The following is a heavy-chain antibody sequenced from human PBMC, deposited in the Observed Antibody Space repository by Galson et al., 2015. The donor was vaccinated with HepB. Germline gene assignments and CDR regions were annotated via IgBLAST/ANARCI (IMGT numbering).Heavy chain of an antibody. CDR1: GSTFSSYV. V-gene: IGHV3-23*01. J-gene: IGHJ5*02. Sequence: SLRLSCAASGSTFSSYVMSWVRQAPGKGLEWVSAISGSGGSTYDADSVKGRFTISRDNSKNTLYLQMNSLRAEDTAVYYCAKVPDSSYGYNWFDPWGQGTLVTVSS. CDR3: AKVPDSSYGYNWFDP. CDR2: ISGSGGST. D-gene: IGHD4-11*01.